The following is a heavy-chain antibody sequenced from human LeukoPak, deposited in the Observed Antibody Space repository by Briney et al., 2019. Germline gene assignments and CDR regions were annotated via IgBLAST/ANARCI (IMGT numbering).Heavy chain of an antibody. V-gene: IGHV1-2*02. J-gene: IGHJ5*02. Sequence: ASVKVSCKASGGTFSSYAISWVRQAPGQGLEWMGWINPNSGGTNYAQKFQGRVTMTRDTSISTAYMELSRLRSDDTAVYYCARSGDCSSTSCWEGDWFDPWGQGTLVTVSS. CDR2: INPNSGGT. D-gene: IGHD2-2*01. CDR1: GGTFSSYA. CDR3: ARSGDCSSTSCWEGDWFDP.